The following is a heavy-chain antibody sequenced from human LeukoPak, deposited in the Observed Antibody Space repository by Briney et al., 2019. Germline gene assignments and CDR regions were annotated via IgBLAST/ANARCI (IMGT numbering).Heavy chain of an antibody. CDR2: ISSSASAI. CDR3: ARGREGVPRTYYMVV. D-gene: IGHD3-10*01. CDR1: GFTFIRYE. Sequence: GGSLRLSRAASGFTFIRYETNWVRQAPGKGLEWVSYISSSASAIYYADSVKGRFTISGDNAKNSLYLQMNSLRAEDTAVYYCARGREGVPRTYYMVVWGKGTTVTVSS. V-gene: IGHV3-48*03. J-gene: IGHJ6*03.